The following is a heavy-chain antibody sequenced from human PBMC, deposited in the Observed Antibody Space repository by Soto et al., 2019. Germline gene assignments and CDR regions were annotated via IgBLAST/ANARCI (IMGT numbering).Heavy chain of an antibody. V-gene: IGHV3-33*01. CDR1: GFTFSSYG. D-gene: IGHD3-22*01. Sequence: QVQLVESGGGVVQPGRSLRLSCAASGFTFSSYGMHWVRQAPGKGLEWVALIWYDGSNKYYADSVKGRFTISRDNSKNTLYLQMNSRRAEDTGVYYCARPGSSGYYWGLDYWGQGTLVTVSS. CDR3: ARPGSSGYYWGLDY. CDR2: IWYDGSNK. J-gene: IGHJ4*02.